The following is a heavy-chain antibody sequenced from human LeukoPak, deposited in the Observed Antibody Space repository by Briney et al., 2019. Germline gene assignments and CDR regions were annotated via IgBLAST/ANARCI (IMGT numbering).Heavy chain of an antibody. CDR3: AKVGYCSSTSCYFYYYYYMDV. V-gene: IGHV3-23*01. Sequence: GESLRLSCAASGFTFSSYAMSWVRQAPGKGLEWVSAISGSGGSTYYADSVKGRFTISRDNSKNTLYLQMNSLRAEDTAVYYCAKVGYCSSTSCYFYYYYYMDVWGKGTTVTVSS. CDR2: ISGSGGST. CDR1: GFTFSSYA. J-gene: IGHJ6*03. D-gene: IGHD2-2*01.